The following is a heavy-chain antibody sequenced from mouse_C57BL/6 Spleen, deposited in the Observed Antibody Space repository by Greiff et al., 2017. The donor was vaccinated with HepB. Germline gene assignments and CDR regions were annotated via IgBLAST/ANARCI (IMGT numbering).Heavy chain of an antibody. CDR2: IDPSDSYT. Sequence: VQLQQPGAELVKPGASVKLSCKASGYTFTSYWMQWVKQRPGQGLEWIGEIDPSDSYTNYNQKFKGKATLTVDTSSSTAYMQLSSLTSEDSAVYYCVRGDYDGLAYWGQGSLVTVSA. CDR1: GYTFTSYW. J-gene: IGHJ3*01. CDR3: VRGDYDGLAY. V-gene: IGHV1-50*01. D-gene: IGHD2-4*01.